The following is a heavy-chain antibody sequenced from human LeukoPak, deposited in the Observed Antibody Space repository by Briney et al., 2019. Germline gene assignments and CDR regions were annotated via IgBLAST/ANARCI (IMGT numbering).Heavy chain of an antibody. CDR3: ARTRSKVGTPTFDY. CDR1: GFTFSGYS. Sequence: PGRSLRLSCAASGFTFSGYSMNWVRQAPGKGLEWVSYINSGSSTIYYVDSVEGRFTISRDNAKNSLYLQMNSLRDEDTAVYHCARTRSKVGTPTFDYWGQGTLVTVSS. V-gene: IGHV3-48*02. J-gene: IGHJ4*02. D-gene: IGHD4-23*01. CDR2: INSGSSTI.